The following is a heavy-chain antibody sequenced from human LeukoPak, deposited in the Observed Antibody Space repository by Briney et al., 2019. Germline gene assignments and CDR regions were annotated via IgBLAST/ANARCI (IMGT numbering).Heavy chain of an antibody. V-gene: IGHV3-21*01. Sequence: GGSLRLSCAASGFTFSSYSMNWVRQAPGKGLEWVSSISSSSSYIYYADSVKGRFTISRDNAKNSLYLQMNSLRAEDTAVYYCARVPRNFDWLFYFDYWGQGTLVTVSS. CDR3: ARVPRNFDWLFYFDY. CDR2: ISSSSSYI. J-gene: IGHJ4*02. CDR1: GFTFSSYS. D-gene: IGHD3-9*01.